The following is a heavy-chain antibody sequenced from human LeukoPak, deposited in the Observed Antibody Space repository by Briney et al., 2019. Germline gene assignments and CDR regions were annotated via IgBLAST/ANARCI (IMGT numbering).Heavy chain of an antibody. CDR2: ISYRGST. D-gene: IGHD2-21*02. CDR1: GDSVNSDGYY. Sequence: SQTLSLTCHVSGDSVNSDGYYWTWVRQHPGKGLEWVGFISYRGSTSFNPSLKSRVSISVDTSKTQFSLRLTSVTAADTAVYYCARDVVLTASPDAFDIWGQGTMVSVSS. J-gene: IGHJ3*02. CDR3: ARDVVLTASPDAFDI. V-gene: IGHV4-31*03.